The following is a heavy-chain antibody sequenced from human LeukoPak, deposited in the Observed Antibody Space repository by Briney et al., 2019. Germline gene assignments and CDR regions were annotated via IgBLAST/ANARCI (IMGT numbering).Heavy chain of an antibody. Sequence: ASVKVSCKASGYTFTGYYMHWVRQAPGQGLEWMGWINPNSGGTNYAQKFQGRVTMTRDTSISTAYMELSRLRSDDTAVYYCARGGGGGAAHSRYCSSTSCYSDYWGQGTLVTVSS. CDR2: INPNSGGT. CDR1: GYTFTGYY. CDR3: ARGGGGGAAHSRYCSSTSCYSDY. D-gene: IGHD2-2*02. J-gene: IGHJ4*02. V-gene: IGHV1-2*02.